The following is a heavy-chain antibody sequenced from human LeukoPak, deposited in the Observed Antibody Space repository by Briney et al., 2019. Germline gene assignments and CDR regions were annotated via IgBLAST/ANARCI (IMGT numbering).Heavy chain of an antibody. Sequence: PGGSLRLSCAASGFTFSNYFMHWVRQAPGKGLVWVSRINSDGTSTMSADSVKGRFTISRDNAKNTLYLQMNSLRDEDTAVYYCARRVDATRWFDPWGQGTLVTVSS. CDR2: INSDGTST. V-gene: IGHV3-74*03. CDR3: ARRVDATRWFDP. CDR1: GFTFSNYF. D-gene: IGHD2-15*01. J-gene: IGHJ5*02.